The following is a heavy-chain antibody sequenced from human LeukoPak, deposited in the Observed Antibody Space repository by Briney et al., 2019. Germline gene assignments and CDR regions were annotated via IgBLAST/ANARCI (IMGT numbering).Heavy chain of an antibody. Sequence: GASVKVSCKASGYTFTSYYMHWVRQAPGQGLEWMGIINPSGGSTSYAQKFQGRVTMTRDMSTSTVYMELSSLRSEDTAVYYCAREKYSSGWMNYYYYYYVDVWGKGTTVTVSS. CDR3: AREKYSSGWMNYYYYYYVDV. J-gene: IGHJ6*03. V-gene: IGHV1-46*01. CDR1: GYTFTSYY. CDR2: INPSGGST. D-gene: IGHD6-19*01.